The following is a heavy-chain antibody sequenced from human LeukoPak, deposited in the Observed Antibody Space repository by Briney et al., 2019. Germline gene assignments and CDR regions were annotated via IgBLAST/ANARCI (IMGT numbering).Heavy chain of an antibody. D-gene: IGHD5-18*01. CDR3: ARVDTAMVLPPDY. J-gene: IGHJ4*02. Sequence: SVNVSCKASGGTFSSYAISWVRQAPGQGLEWMGGIIPIFGTANYAQKFQGRVTITADESTSTAYMELSSLRSEDTAVYYCARVDTAMVLPPDYWGQGTLVTVSS. V-gene: IGHV1-69*13. CDR1: GGTFSSYA. CDR2: IIPIFGTA.